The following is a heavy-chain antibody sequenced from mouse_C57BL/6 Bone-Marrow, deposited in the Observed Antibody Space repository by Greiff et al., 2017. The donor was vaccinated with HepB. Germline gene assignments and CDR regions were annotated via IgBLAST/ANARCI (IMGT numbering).Heavy chain of an antibody. CDR1: GYTFTSYW. D-gene: IGHD1-1*01. CDR3: ARDYGSSY. V-gene: IGHV1-64*01. J-gene: IGHJ2*01. CDR2: IHPNSGST. Sequence: VQLQQPGAELGKPGASVKLSCKASGYTFTSYWMHWVKQRPGQGLEWIGMIHPNSGSTNYNEKFKSKATLTVDTSSSTAYMQLSSLTSEDSAVYYCARDYGSSYWGQGTTLTVSS.